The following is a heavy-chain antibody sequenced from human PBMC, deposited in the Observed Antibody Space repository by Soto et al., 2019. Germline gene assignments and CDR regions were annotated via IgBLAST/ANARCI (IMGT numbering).Heavy chain of an antibody. CDR3: AILPSAWSRDNWFDR. D-gene: IGHD2-8*01. V-gene: IGHV5-51*01. J-gene: IGHJ5*02. CDR1: VYSFTSYW. CDR2: IYPGDSDT. Sequence: GESLQISCKGSVYSFTSYWIGWVRQMPGKGLEWMGIIYPGDSDTRYSPSFQGQVTISADKSISTAYLQWSSLKASDTAMYYCAILPSAWSRDNWFDRWGQGTL.